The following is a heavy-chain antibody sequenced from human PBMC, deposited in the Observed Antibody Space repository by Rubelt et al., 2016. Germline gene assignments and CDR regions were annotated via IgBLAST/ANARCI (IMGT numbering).Heavy chain of an antibody. CDR1: GGSFSGYY. CDR2: INHSGST. CDR3: ARVGYCSGGSCYDQDTDY. V-gene: IGHV4-34*01. J-gene: IGHJ4*02. Sequence: GPGLVKPSETLSLTCAVYGGSFSGYYWSWIRQPPGKGLEWIGEINHSGSTNYNPSLKSRVTISVDTSKNQFSLKLSSVTAADTAVYYCARVGYCSGGSCYDQDTDYWGQGTLVTVSS. D-gene: IGHD2-15*01.